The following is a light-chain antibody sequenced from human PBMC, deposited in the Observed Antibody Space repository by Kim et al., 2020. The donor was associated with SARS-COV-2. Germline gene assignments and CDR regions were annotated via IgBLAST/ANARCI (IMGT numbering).Light chain of an antibody. CDR3: SSYRTRNTFV. V-gene: IGLV2-14*03. J-gene: IGLJ3*02. CDR2: DVS. CDR1: SSDIGGYNY. Sequence: GHSITISCTGTSSDIGGYNYVSWYQQHPGKAPTLMIYDVSDRPSGVSNRFSGSKSGNTASLTISGLQAEDEADYYCSSYRTRNTFVFGGGTQLTVL.